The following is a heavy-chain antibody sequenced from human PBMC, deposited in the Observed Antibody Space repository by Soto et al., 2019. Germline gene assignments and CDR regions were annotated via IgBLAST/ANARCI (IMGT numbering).Heavy chain of an antibody. CDR2: ISSGGNTK. J-gene: IGHJ4*02. V-gene: IGHV3-21*06. CDR1: GFTFRRYS. CDR3: ARVAY. Sequence: SLRFSFIASGFTFRRYSINWFRQAPGKGLEWASSISSGGNTKSYATSVKGRFTIARDNAKNCLYLKMNSLRPEDTAVYYCARVAYWGQGTLVTVTS.